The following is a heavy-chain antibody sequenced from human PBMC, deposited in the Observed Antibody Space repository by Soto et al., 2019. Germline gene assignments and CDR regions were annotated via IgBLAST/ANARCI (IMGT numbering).Heavy chain of an antibody. CDR2: ISYDGSNK. J-gene: IGHJ6*02. CDR3: AKEEADDYVWGSYRLYYYYYGMDV. D-gene: IGHD3-16*02. Sequence: QSGGSLRLSCAASGFTFSSYGMHWVRQAPGKGLEWVAVISYDGSNKYYADSVKGRFTISRDNSKNTLYLQMNSLRAEDTAVYYCAKEEADDYVWGSYRLYYYYYGMDVWGQGTTVTVSS. V-gene: IGHV3-30*18. CDR1: GFTFSSYG.